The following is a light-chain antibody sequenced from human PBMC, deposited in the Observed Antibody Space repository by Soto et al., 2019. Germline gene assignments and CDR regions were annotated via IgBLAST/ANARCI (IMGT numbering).Light chain of an antibody. CDR1: TTSIGAGYH. CDR2: GDF. Sequence: QSVLTQPPSVSGPPGQRATISCTGSTTSIGAGYHVHWYQQVPGTVPRLLIYGDFSRPSGVPDRFSGSKSGTSASLAITGLQADDEADYYCQSYDNNLSGHVVFGGGTKVTVL. CDR3: QSYDNNLSGHVV. V-gene: IGLV1-40*01. J-gene: IGLJ2*01.